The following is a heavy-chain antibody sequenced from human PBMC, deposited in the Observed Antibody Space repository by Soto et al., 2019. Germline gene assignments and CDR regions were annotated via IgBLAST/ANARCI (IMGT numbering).Heavy chain of an antibody. Sequence: QVQLVQSGAEVKKPGASVKVSCKASGYTFTTYGISWVRQAPGQGLEWMGWISAYSGSTKFAQKLQGRVTMTTDTSTTTAYRGLGSLTSDDPAVYYCARDFTKSSSCPYYFDYWGQGTLVTVSS. J-gene: IGHJ4*02. D-gene: IGHD6-13*01. CDR3: ARDFTKSSSCPYYFDY. CDR2: ISAYSGST. CDR1: GYTFTTYG. V-gene: IGHV1-18*01.